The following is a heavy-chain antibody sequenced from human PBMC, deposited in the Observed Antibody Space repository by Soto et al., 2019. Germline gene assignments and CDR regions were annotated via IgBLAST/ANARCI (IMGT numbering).Heavy chain of an antibody. V-gene: IGHV4-39*01. CDR1: GDSISNSRFY. Sequence: SETLSLTCTVSGDSISNSRFYWAWIRQPPGEGLEWIGSIYHTGNAYYNPSLKSRVTIFVDTSKNQFSLKLTSVTAADTALYYCARDYFDSSDYTTNWFDPWGQGALVT. CDR3: ARDYFDSSDYTTNWFDP. J-gene: IGHJ5*02. CDR2: IYHTGNA. D-gene: IGHD3-22*01.